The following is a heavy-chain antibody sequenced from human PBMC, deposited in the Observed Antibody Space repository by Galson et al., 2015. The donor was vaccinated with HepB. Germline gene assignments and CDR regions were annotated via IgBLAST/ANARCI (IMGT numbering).Heavy chain of an antibody. CDR1: GLTFSDSI. CDR3: TRTLVGGATDFDY. CDR2: IRGKSDSYAT. V-gene: IGHV3-73*01. D-gene: IGHD1-26*01. Sequence: SLRLSCAASGLTFSDSIMHWVRQASGKGLEWVGRIRGKSDSYATVYGASVKGRFTFSRDDSKSTAYLQMNSLKTEDTAVYYCTRTLVGGATDFDYWGQGTLVTVSS. J-gene: IGHJ4*02.